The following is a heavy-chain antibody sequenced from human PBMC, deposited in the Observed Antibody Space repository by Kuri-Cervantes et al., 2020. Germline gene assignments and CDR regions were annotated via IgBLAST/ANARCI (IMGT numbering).Heavy chain of an antibody. D-gene: IGHD3-22*01. CDR3: AREFPLHSIGYSR. Sequence: ASVKVSCKASGYTFTGYYMHWVRQAPGQGLEWMGGINPNSGDAHYAQKFQDRVSMTRDTSISTAYMELSRLTSDDTAMYYCAREFPLHSIGYSRWGQGTLVTVSS. CDR2: INPNSGDA. J-gene: IGHJ4*02. V-gene: IGHV1-2*02. CDR1: GYTFTGYY.